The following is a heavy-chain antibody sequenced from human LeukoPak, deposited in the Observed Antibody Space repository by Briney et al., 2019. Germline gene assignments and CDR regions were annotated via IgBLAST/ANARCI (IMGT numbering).Heavy chain of an antibody. CDR3: AKDIVYSCAL. Sequence: GRSLRLSCAASGFTFSSYDMHWVRQAPGMGLEWVAFIRYDGSSKYYADSVKGRFTISRDNSKNTLYLQMNSLRAEDTAVYYCAKDIVYSCALWGQGTLVTVSS. CDR1: GFTFSSYD. J-gene: IGHJ4*02. CDR2: IRYDGSSK. V-gene: IGHV3-30*02. D-gene: IGHD5-18*01.